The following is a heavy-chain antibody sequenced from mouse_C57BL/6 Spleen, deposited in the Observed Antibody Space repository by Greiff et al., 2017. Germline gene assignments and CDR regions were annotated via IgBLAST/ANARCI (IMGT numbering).Heavy chain of an antibody. V-gene: IGHV3-6*01. D-gene: IGHD1-1*01. CDR3: ARKNYYGSSYGY. CDR2: ISYDGSN. Sequence: EVQLVESGPGLVKPSQSLSLTCSVTGYSITSGYYWNWIRQFPGNKLEWMGYISYDGSNNYNPSLKNRISITRDTSKNQFFLKLNSVTTEDTATYYCARKNYYGSSYGYWGQGTTLTVSS. CDR1: GYSITSGYY. J-gene: IGHJ2*01.